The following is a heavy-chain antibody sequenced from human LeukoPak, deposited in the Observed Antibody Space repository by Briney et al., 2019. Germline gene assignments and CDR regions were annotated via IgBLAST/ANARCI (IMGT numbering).Heavy chain of an antibody. CDR1: GFTFSSYG. CDR2: ISYDGSNK. Sequence: GGSLRLSCAASGFTFSSYGMHWVRQAPGKGLEWVAVISYDGSNKYYADSVKGRFTISRDNSKNTLYLQMNSLRAEDTAVYYCAKEKLPSGYSFLTDYWGQGTLVTVSS. J-gene: IGHJ4*02. CDR3: AKEKLPSGYSFLTDY. D-gene: IGHD5-18*01. V-gene: IGHV3-30*18.